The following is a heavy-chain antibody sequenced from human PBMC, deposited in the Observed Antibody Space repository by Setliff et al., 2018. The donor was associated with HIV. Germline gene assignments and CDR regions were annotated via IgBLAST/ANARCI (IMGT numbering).Heavy chain of an antibody. V-gene: IGHV4-38-2*01. CDR1: GYSISSGYY. CDR2: ISHSGST. D-gene: IGHD6-13*01. Sequence: PSETLSLTCAVSGYSISSGYYWGWIRQPPGKGLEWIGSISHSGSTYYNPSLKSRVTISVDTSKNQFSLKVSSVTAADTAVYYCARVARGGHSSRWYYFDYWGQGTLVTVSS. J-gene: IGHJ4*02. CDR3: ARVARGGHSSRWYYFDY.